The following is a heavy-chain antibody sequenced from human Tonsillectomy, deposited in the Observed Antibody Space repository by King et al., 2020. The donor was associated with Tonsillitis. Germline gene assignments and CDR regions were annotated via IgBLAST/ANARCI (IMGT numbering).Heavy chain of an antibody. CDR3: ARGLNIAT. CDR2: IFTSGST. J-gene: IGHJ5*02. CDR1: GASISSGSYY. V-gene: IGHV4-61*02. Sequence: QLQESGPGLVKPSQTLSLTCTVSGASISSGSYYWSWIRQPAGKGLEWIGRIFTSGSTNYNPSLQSRVTISVDPSENHFSLRRSSVTAADTAVYYCARGLNIATWGQGILVTVSS.